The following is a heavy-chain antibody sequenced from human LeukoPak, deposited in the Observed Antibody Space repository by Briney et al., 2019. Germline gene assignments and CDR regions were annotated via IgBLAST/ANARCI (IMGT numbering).Heavy chain of an antibody. J-gene: IGHJ3*02. Sequence: PGGSLRLSCAASGFTFSSYEMNWVRQAPGKGLEWVSYISSSGSTIYYADSVKGRFTISRDNAKNSLYLQMNSLRAEDTAVYYCANLIAVAGTGAFDIWGQGTMVTVSS. CDR2: ISSSGSTI. V-gene: IGHV3-48*03. D-gene: IGHD6-19*01. CDR3: ANLIAVAGTGAFDI. CDR1: GFTFSSYE.